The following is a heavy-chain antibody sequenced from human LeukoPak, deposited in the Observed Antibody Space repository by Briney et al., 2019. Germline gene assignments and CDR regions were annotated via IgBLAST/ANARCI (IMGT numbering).Heavy chain of an antibody. CDR2: ISTYNGNT. V-gene: IGHV1-18*01. Sequence: ASVKVSCKASGYTFTSYGISWVRQAPGQGLEWMGWISTYNGNTNYAQKLQGRVTMTTDTSTSTAYMELRSLRSDGTAVYYCARVNDILTGSYYFDYWGQGTLVTVSS. D-gene: IGHD3-9*01. CDR1: GYTFTSYG. J-gene: IGHJ4*02. CDR3: ARVNDILTGSYYFDY.